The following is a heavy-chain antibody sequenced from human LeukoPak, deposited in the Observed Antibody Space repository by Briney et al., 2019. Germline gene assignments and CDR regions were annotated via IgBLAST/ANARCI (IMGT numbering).Heavy chain of an antibody. V-gene: IGHV4-30-2*01. D-gene: IGHD3-10*01. J-gene: IGHJ4*02. CDR3: ARGFYHAGSHFDY. CDR2: IFHTGHT. CDR1: GGSISSGDFP. Sequence: SETLSLTCAVSGGSISSGDFPWSWLRQPPGRGLEWIGYIFHTGHTSYNPSLKSRVTISVDMSKNQLSLRLTSVTAADTAVYYCARGFYHAGSHFDYWGQGTLGTVSA.